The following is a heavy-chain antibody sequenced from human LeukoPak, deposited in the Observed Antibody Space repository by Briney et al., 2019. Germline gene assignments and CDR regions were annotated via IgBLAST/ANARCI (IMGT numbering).Heavy chain of an antibody. CDR1: GGTFSSYA. CDR3: AKYLLSRYYFDY. CDR2: IIPIFGTA. Sequence: SVRVSCKASGGTFSSYAISWVRQAPGQGLEWMGGIIPIFGTANYAQKFQGRVTITADESTSTAYVELSSLRSEDTAVYYCAKYLLSRYYFDYWGQGTLVTVSS. D-gene: IGHD3-9*01. V-gene: IGHV1-69*13. J-gene: IGHJ4*02.